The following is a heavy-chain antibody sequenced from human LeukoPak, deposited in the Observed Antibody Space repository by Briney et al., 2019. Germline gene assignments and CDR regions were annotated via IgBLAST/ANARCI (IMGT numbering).Heavy chain of an antibody. CDR3: ARHGLGDYYYYYMDV. D-gene: IGHD2-21*01. V-gene: IGHV5-51*01. J-gene: IGHJ6*03. Sequence: GESLKISCKGSGYSFTSYWIGWVRQLPGKGLEWMGIIYPGDSDTRYSPSFQGQVTISADKSISTAYLQWSSLKASDTAMYYCARHGLGDYYYYYMDVWGKGTTVTVSS. CDR1: GYSFTSYW. CDR2: IYPGDSDT.